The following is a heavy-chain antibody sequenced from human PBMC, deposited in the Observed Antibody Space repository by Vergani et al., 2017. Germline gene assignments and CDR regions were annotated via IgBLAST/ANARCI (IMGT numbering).Heavy chain of an antibody. Sequence: EVQLVESGGGLVQPGGSLRLSCEASGFTLSSYWMSWVRQAPGKGLEWVANIYPDGSEKYYVDSVRGRFTISRDNAQNSLYLQLNRLRSEDTAMYFCAKGLGITLTAVWGGLDSWGPGTVVLVSS. CDR1: GFTLSSYW. V-gene: IGHV3-7*01. CDR3: AKGLGITLTAVWGGLDS. J-gene: IGHJ4*02. D-gene: IGHD3-16*01. CDR2: IYPDGSEK.